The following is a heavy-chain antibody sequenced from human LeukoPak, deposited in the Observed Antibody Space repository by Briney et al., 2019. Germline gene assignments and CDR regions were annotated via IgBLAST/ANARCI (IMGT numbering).Heavy chain of an antibody. CDR3: ARVKRGYYDSSGSPPDY. Sequence: TGGSLRLSCAASGFTFSSYWMHWVRQAPGKGMVWVSRINSDGSSTSYADSVKGRFTISRDNAKNTLYLQMNSLRAEDTAVYYCARVKRGYYDSSGSPPDYWGQGTLVTVSP. D-gene: IGHD3-22*01. CDR1: GFTFSSYW. J-gene: IGHJ4*02. CDR2: INSDGSST. V-gene: IGHV3-74*01.